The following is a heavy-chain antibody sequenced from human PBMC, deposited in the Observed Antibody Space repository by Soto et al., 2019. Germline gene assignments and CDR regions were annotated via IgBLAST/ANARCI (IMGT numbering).Heavy chain of an antibody. V-gene: IGHV4-30-4*01. D-gene: IGHD4-17*01. CDR2: ISYSGTT. J-gene: IGHJ4*02. CDR1: GGSISSGNYY. Sequence: QVQLQESGPGLVKPSQTLSLTCTVSGGSISSGNYYWSWIRQPPGKGLEWIGFISYSGTTHYSASLRSRGSISVDTSKNQFSLDLSSGTAADTAVYYCATMGTPVTGLYYFDYWGQGTLVTVSS. CDR3: ATMGTPVTGLYYFDY.